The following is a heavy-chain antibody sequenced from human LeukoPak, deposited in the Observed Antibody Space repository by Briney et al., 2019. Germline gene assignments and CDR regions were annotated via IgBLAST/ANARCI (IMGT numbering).Heavy chain of an antibody. V-gene: IGHV3-48*04. CDR2: ISSSGSTI. D-gene: IGHD3-3*01. CDR3: ARIGDFWSGYLN. Sequence: PGGSLRLSCAASGFTFSSYSMNWVRQAPGKGLEWVSYISSSGSTIYYADSVKGRFTISRDNAKNSLYLQMNSLRAEDTAVYYCARIGDFWSGYLNWGQGSLVTVSS. J-gene: IGHJ4*02. CDR1: GFTFSSYS.